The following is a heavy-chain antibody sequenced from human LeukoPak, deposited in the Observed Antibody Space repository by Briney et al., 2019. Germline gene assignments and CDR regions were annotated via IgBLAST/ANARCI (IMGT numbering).Heavy chain of an antibody. D-gene: IGHD3-10*01. CDR3: ARGGLLWFGELSQPDY. CDR2: INTNTGNP. J-gene: IGHJ4*02. Sequence: ASVKVSCKASGYTFTSYAMNWVRQAPGQGLEWMGWINTNTGNPTYAQGFTGRFVFSLDTSVSTAYLQISSLKAEDTAVYYCARGGLLWFGELSQPDYWGQGTLVTVSS. CDR1: GYTFTSYA. V-gene: IGHV7-4-1*02.